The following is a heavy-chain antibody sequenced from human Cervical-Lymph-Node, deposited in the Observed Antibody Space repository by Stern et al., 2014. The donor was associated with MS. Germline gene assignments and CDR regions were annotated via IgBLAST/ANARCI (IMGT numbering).Heavy chain of an antibody. V-gene: IGHV4-30-4*01. CDR2: ISYSGST. Sequence: QVQLQESGPGLVKPSQTLSLTCTVSGGSISSGAYYWSWIRQPPGKGLEWIGYISYSGSTSYNPSLQSRLSMSVDTSKNQFSLNLSSVTAADTAVYYCARGGIFDYWGQGTLVTVFS. J-gene: IGHJ4*02. CDR1: GGSISSGAYY. CDR3: ARGGIFDY.